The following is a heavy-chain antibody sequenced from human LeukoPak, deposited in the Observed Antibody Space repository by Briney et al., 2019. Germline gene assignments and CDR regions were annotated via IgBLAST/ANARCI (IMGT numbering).Heavy chain of an antibody. CDR2: ISYSGST. CDR1: GASINNYY. CDR3: ARVGDAYNFDS. J-gene: IGHJ4*02. V-gene: IGHV4-59*01. Sequence: SETLSLTCTVSGASINNYYWSWIRQPPGKGLEWIGYISYSGSTNYNPSLKSRVTISEDTSKNQISLKVSSVTAADTAVYYCARVGDAYNFDSWGQGTLVTVSS. D-gene: IGHD5-24*01.